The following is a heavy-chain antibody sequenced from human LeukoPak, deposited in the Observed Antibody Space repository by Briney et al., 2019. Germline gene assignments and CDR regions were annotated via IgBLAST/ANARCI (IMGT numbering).Heavy chain of an antibody. V-gene: IGHV3-23*01. Sequence: GGSLRLSCAASGFTFSSYAMSWVRQAPGKGLEWVSAISGSGGSTYYADSVKGRFTISRDNSKNTLYLQMNSLRAEDTAVYYCAKALLEYSSSPELWSYFVDYWGQGTLVTVSS. CDR3: AKALLEYSSSPELWSYFVDY. CDR2: ISGSGGST. D-gene: IGHD6-6*01. CDR1: GFTFSSYA. J-gene: IGHJ4*02.